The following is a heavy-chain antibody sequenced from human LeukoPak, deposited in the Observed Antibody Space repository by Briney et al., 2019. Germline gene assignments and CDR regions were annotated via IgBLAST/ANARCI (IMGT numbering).Heavy chain of an antibody. CDR2: IYYSGST. CDR3: ARVRYYGSGSSPYFDY. Sequence: SETLSLTCTVSGGSISSYYWSWIRQPPGKGLEWIGYIYYSGSTNYNPSLKSRVTISVDTSKNQFSLKLSSVTAADTAVYYCARVRYYGSGSSPYFDYWGQGTLVTVSS. CDR1: GGSISSYY. V-gene: IGHV4-59*12. J-gene: IGHJ4*02. D-gene: IGHD3-10*01.